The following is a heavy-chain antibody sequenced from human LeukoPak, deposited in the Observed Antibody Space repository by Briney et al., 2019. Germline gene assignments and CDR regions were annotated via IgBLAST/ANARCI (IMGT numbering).Heavy chain of an antibody. J-gene: IGHJ4*02. V-gene: IGHV3-23*01. CDR1: GFTFSTHA. CDR3: ARRNFFDY. CDR2: VGVSGGNT. Sequence: GGSLRLSYAASGFTFSTHAMSWVRQAPGKGLEWVSAVGVSGGNTYYADSVKGRFTISRDNSNNTLYLQMNSLRAEDTALYYCARRNFFDYWGQGTLVTVSS.